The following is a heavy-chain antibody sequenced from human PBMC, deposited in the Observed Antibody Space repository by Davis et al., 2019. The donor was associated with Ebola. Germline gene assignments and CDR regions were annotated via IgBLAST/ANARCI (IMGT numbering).Heavy chain of an antibody. CDR1: GFTFNRVW. D-gene: IGHD5-18*01. CDR3: VPGTWI. CDR2: ISYDGSNK. Sequence: GESLKISCAASGFTFNRVWMNWVRQAPGKGLEWVAVISYDGSNKYYADSVKGRSTISRDNSKNTLYLQMNTLRVEDTAVYYCVPGTWIRGQGTLVTVSS. J-gene: IGHJ4*02. V-gene: IGHV3-30*12.